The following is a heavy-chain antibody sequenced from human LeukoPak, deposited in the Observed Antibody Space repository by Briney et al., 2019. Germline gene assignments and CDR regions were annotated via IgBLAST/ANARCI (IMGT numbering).Heavy chain of an antibody. D-gene: IGHD5-18*01. CDR2: INHSGST. CDR1: GGSFSGYY. Sequence: SETLSLTCAVYGGSFSGYYWSWIRQPPGKGLEWIGEINHSGSTNYNPSLKSRVTISVDTSKNQFSLKLTSVTAADTAVYYCARERYSYGSSWFDPWGQGTLVTVSS. J-gene: IGHJ5*02. V-gene: IGHV4-34*01. CDR3: ARERYSYGSSWFDP.